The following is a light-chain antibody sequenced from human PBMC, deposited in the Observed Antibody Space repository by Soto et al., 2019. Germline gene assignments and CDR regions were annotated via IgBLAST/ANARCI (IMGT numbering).Light chain of an antibody. Sequence: QSVLSQPGYVSGSPGQSIIISCTGTSSDVGAYDFVSWYQQHPDKAPKLMIYEVSNRPSGVSNRFSGSKSVNTATLTISGLQAKDEADYYCRSYTSSSTRVFGTGTKVTVL. CDR2: EVS. V-gene: IGLV2-14*03. CDR3: RSYTSSSTRV. CDR1: SSDVGAYDF. J-gene: IGLJ1*01.